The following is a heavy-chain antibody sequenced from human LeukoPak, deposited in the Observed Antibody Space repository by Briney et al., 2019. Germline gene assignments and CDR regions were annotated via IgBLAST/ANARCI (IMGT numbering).Heavy chain of an antibody. J-gene: IGHJ5*02. CDR3: ARYCSTSSCYGGAFDP. CDR1: GGSISSGGYY. D-gene: IGHD2-2*01. Sequence: SETLSLTCTVSGGSISSGGYYWSWIRQHPGKGLEWIGYIYYSGTTYYNPSLKSRVTISVDTSKKQFSLKLSSVTAADTAVYYCARYCSTSSCYGGAFDPWGQGTLVTVSS. CDR2: IYYSGTT. V-gene: IGHV4-31*03.